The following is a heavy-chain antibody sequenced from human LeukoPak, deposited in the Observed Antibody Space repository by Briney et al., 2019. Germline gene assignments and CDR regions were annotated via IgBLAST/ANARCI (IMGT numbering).Heavy chain of an antibody. Sequence: SESLSLTCTVSGVSISSSSYYWGWIRQPPGKGLEWIGSIYYSGCTYYNPSLKSRVTISVDTSKNQFSLNLSSVTAADTAVYYCARLYYDSSGYYQICYFDYWGQGTLVTVSS. CDR3: ARLYYDSSGYYQICYFDY. CDR2: IYYSGCT. CDR1: GVSISSSSYY. V-gene: IGHV4-39*01. J-gene: IGHJ4*02. D-gene: IGHD3-22*01.